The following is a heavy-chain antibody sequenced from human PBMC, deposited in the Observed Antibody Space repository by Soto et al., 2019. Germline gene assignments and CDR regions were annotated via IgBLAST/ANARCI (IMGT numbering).Heavy chain of an antibody. Sequence: SETLSLTCAVFGGSFSDSYWSWIRQSPGKGLEWIGEISNSGRTYYNPSLKSRVTISGDTSKNQFSLEVRSVAAADTGTYYRARGRPAIATRWFDSWGQGILVTVSS. J-gene: IGHJ5*01. CDR2: ISNSGRT. CDR1: GGSFSDSY. D-gene: IGHD1-1*01. V-gene: IGHV4-34*01. CDR3: ARGRPAIATRWFDS.